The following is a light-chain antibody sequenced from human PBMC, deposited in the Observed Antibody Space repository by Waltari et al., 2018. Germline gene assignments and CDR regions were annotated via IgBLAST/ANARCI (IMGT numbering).Light chain of an antibody. CDR2: TAS. Sequence: EIVMTQSPATLSVSPGERATLSCRASQSVYSNLAWYQRKPGQAPRLLIYTASTRATDIPARFSGSGSGAEFTLTISSLQSEDFAIYYCQQYNFWPGTFGQGTKVEIK. CDR3: QQYNFWPGT. V-gene: IGKV3-15*01. CDR1: QSVYSN. J-gene: IGKJ1*01.